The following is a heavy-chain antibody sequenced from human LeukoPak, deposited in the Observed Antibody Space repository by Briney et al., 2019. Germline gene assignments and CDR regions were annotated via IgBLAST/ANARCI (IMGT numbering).Heavy chain of an antibody. D-gene: IGHD3-16*01. V-gene: IGHV3-53*01. CDR1: GVSLIKNY. J-gene: IGHJ6*04. Sequence: GGSLRLSCAASGVSLIKNYMTGVRQAPGKGLEWVSVIYSGGTTHYADSVMGRFTISRDNSKNTLYLQMNSLRVDGTAVYYCSTSPIWGAWGKRTTVTVSS. CDR2: IYSGGTT. CDR3: STSPIWGA.